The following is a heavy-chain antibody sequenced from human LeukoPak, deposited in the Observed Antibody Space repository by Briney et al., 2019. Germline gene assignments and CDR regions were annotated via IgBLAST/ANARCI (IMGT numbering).Heavy chain of an antibody. D-gene: IGHD6-13*01. CDR3: ARWGSSFIFDY. V-gene: IGHV3-33*08. J-gene: IGHJ4*02. Sequence: PGGSLRLSCAASGFTFSSYAMHWVRQAPGKGLEWVAVIWYDGSNKYYADSVKGRFTISRDNSKNTLYLQMNSLRAEDTAVYYCARWGSSFIFDYWGQGTLVTVSS. CDR1: GFTFSSYA. CDR2: IWYDGSNK.